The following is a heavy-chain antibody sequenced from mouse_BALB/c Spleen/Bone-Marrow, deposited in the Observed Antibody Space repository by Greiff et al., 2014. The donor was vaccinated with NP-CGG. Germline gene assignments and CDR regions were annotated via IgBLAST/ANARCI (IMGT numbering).Heavy chain of an antibody. CDR3: ARKSQSAYDTMNY. CDR2: IYPGDFNT. V-gene: IGHV1S56*01. Sequence: VKLQESGPELVKPGASVRISCKASGYTFTSYYVHWVRQRPGQGLEWIGWIYPGDFNTKYNEKFKGKATLTADKSSSTASMQVSSLTSEDSAVYFCARKSQSAYDTMNYWGQGTSVTVSS. CDR1: GYTFTSYY. J-gene: IGHJ4*01. D-gene: IGHD2-3*01.